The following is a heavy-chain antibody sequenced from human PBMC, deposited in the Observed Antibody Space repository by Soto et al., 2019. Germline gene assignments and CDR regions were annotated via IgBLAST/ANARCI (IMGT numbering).Heavy chain of an antibody. Sequence: EVQLGESGGGLVQPGGSLRLSCAASGFTFRDYWLSCVRQAPGKGLECLANINREGTGQYYVDSVKGRFSISRDNARNSVFLQLNSLRVEDTAVYFCARGGVPCSEGSYWGQGTLVAVS. CDR3: ARGGVPCSEGSY. D-gene: IGHD3-10*01. V-gene: IGHV3-7*05. J-gene: IGHJ4*02. CDR1: GFTFRDYW. CDR2: INREGTGQ.